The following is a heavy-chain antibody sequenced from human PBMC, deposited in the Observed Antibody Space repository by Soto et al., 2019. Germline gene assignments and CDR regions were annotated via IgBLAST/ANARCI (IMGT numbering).Heavy chain of an antibody. CDR3: ARSADYSNYYYYYYMDV. J-gene: IGHJ6*03. V-gene: IGHV3-33*01. D-gene: IGHD4-4*01. Sequence: QVQLVESGGGVVQPGRSLRLSCAASGFTFSSYGMHWVRQAPGKGLEWVAVIWYDGSNKYYADSVKGRFTISRDNSKNKLYLQMDSLRAEDTAVYYCARSADYSNYYYYYYMDVWGKGTTVTVSS. CDR2: IWYDGSNK. CDR1: GFTFSSYG.